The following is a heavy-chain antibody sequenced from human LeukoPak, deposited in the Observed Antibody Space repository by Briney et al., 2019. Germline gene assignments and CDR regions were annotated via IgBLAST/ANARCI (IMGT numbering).Heavy chain of an antibody. V-gene: IGHV3-30*02. CDR3: ARAGGGYSYGYYFDY. Sequence: HPGGSLRLSCAASGFTFSSYAMHWVRQAPGKGLEWVTFIRYDGSNKYYADSVKGRFTISRDNSKNTLYLQMNSLRAEDTAVYYCARAGGGYSYGYYFDYWGQGTLVTVSS. CDR1: GFTFSSYA. D-gene: IGHD5-18*01. J-gene: IGHJ4*02. CDR2: IRYDGSNK.